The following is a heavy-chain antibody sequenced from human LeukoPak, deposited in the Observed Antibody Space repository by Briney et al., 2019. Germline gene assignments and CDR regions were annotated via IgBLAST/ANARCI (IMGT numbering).Heavy chain of an antibody. CDR3: AKDRYGSGSYSLFDP. CDR1: GFTFSSYG. D-gene: IGHD3-10*01. J-gene: IGHJ5*02. Sequence: GSLRLSCAASGFTFSSYGMHWVRQAPGKGLEWVAVISYDGSNKYYADSVKGRFTISRDNSKNTLYLQMNSLRAEDTAVYYCAKDRYGSGSYSLFDPWAREPWSPSPQ. CDR2: ISYDGSNK. V-gene: IGHV3-30*18.